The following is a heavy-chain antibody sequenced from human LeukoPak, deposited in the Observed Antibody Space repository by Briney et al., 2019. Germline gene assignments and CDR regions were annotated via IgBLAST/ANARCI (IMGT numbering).Heavy chain of an antibody. CDR2: IKQDGSEK. Sequence: GGSLRLSCAASGFTFSRSWMSWVRQAPGKGVEWVANIKQDGSEKYYVDSVKGRFTISRDKDKNSLYLQMNSLRAGDTAVYYCARTPNWGSPWGLFDYWGRGTLVTVSS. D-gene: IGHD7-27*01. CDR1: GFTFSRSW. V-gene: IGHV3-7*01. J-gene: IGHJ4*02. CDR3: ARTPNWGSPWGLFDY.